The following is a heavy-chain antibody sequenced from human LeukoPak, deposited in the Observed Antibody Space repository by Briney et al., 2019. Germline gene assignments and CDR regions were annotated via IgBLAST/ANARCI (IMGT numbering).Heavy chain of an antibody. D-gene: IGHD2-15*01. V-gene: IGHV5-51*01. CDR3: ARYCSGGTCHQGIDY. J-gene: IGHJ4*02. CDR1: GYSFTNYW. Sequence: PGESLKISWKGSGYSFTNYWIGWVRQTPGKGLEWMGIIYPDDSDTKYSSSFEGQVTISADTSINIDYVQWNSLKDSDTARYYCARYCSGGTCHQGIDYWGKGTLVTVSS. CDR2: IYPDDSDT.